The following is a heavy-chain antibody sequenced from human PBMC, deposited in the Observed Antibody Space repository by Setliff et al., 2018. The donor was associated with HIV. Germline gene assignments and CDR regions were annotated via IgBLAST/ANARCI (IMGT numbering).Heavy chain of an antibody. D-gene: IGHD5-18*01. V-gene: IGHV4-59*12. CDR3: ARVARYSYGSFES. J-gene: IGHJ4*02. CDR2: IYYSGST. CDR1: GGSISSYY. Sequence: PSETLSLTCTVSGGSISSYYWSWIRRPPGKGLEWIGYIYYSGSTNYNPSLKSRVTISIDTSKKQFSLRLTSVTAADTAVYYCARVARYSYGSFESWGQGTLVTVSS.